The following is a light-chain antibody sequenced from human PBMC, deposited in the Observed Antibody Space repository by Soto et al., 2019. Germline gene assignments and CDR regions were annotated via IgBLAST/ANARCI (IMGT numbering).Light chain of an antibody. V-gene: IGLV2-14*01. CDR3: SSYTSSSTLVV. CDR2: DVS. Sequence: QSALTQPASVSGSPGQSITISCTGTSSDVGGYNYVSWYQQHPGKAPKLMIYDVSNRPSGVSNRFSGSMCGNTASLTISGLRAEVEADYYCSSYTSSSTLVVFGGGTKVTVL. J-gene: IGLJ2*01. CDR1: SSDVGGYNY.